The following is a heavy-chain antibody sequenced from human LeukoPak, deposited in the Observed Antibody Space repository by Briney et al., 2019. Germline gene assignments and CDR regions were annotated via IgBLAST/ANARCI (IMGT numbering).Heavy chain of an antibody. CDR3: ARWAGVTDY. Sequence: PGGSLRLSCAASGFTITNYWMSWVRQAPGKGPEWVANMKQDGSEEYYADSVKGRFTISRDNGKNSLNLQMNSLRAEDTAVYYCARWAGVTDYWGQGTLVTVSS. J-gene: IGHJ4*02. D-gene: IGHD5-18*01. CDR1: GFTITNYW. V-gene: IGHV3-7*01. CDR2: MKQDGSEE.